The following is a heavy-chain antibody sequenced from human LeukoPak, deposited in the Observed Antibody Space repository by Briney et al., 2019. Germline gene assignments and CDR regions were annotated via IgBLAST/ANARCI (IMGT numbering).Heavy chain of an antibody. CDR3: AKIPFAPYYYDSSGSGWYYFDY. D-gene: IGHD3-22*01. Sequence: GGSLRLSCAASGFTFSDYTINWVRQAPGKGLEWVSGLSGSGGTTYYADSVKGRFTISRDNSKNTLYLQMNSLRAEDTAVYYCAKIPFAPYYYDSSGSGWYYFDYWGQGTLVTVSS. V-gene: IGHV3-23*01. CDR1: GFTFSDYT. CDR2: LSGSGGTT. J-gene: IGHJ4*02.